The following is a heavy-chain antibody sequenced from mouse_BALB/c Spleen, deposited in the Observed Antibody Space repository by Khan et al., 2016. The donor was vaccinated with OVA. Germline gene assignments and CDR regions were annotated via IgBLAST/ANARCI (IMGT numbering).Heavy chain of an antibody. J-gene: IGHJ1*01. CDR2: LNTYTGEP. D-gene: IGHD6-1*01. Sequence: QSQLVQSGPELKKPGETVKISCKASGYTFTNYGMNWVKQAPGKGLKWMGWLNTYTGEPTYADDFKGRFAFSLETSANTAYLQINNLKNEDTATYFCARSASYWFFDVWGAGTTVTVSS. V-gene: IGHV9-3-1*01. CDR1: GYTFTNYG. CDR3: ARSASYWFFDV.